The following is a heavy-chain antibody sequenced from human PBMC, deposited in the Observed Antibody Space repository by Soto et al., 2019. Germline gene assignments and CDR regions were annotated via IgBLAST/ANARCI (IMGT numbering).Heavy chain of an antibody. CDR1: GDSVSSNSAA. Sequence: QSQTLSLTCAISGDSVSSNSAAWNWIRQSPSRGLEWLGRTYYRSKWYNDYAVSVKSRITINPDTSKNQFSLQLNSVTPEDTAVYYCARDGAENYDSSGPGPRGAFDYWGQGTLVTVSS. CDR2: TYYRSKWYN. CDR3: ARDGAENYDSSGPGPRGAFDY. D-gene: IGHD3-22*01. V-gene: IGHV6-1*01. J-gene: IGHJ4*02.